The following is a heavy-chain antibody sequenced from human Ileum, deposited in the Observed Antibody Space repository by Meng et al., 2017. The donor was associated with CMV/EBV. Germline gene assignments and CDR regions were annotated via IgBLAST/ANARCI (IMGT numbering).Heavy chain of an antibody. D-gene: IGHD3-10*01. CDR3: ARDRSRGGMDV. CDR1: GFNFSSHA. J-gene: IGHJ6*02. CDR2: ISYDGSTK. Sequence: GESLKISCAASGFNFSSHAMHWVRQAPGKGLEWVAVISYDGSTKYYKDSVKGRFTISRDNSKTTLYLQMNSLRVEDTAVYYCARDRSRGGMDVWGQGTTVTVSS. V-gene: IGHV3-30*04.